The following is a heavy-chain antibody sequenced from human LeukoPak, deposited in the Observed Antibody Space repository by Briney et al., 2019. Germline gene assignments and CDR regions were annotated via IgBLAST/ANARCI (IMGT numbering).Heavy chain of an antibody. V-gene: IGHV4-59*01. Sequence: SETLSLTCTVSGGSISSYYWSWIRQPPGKGLEWIGYIYYSGSTNYNPSLKSRVTISVDTSKNQFSLKLSSVTAADTAVYYCASSLPFRWLFPLDVWGKGTTFTVSS. J-gene: IGHJ6*04. D-gene: IGHD3-22*01. CDR3: ASSLPFRWLFPLDV. CDR1: GGSISSYY. CDR2: IYYSGST.